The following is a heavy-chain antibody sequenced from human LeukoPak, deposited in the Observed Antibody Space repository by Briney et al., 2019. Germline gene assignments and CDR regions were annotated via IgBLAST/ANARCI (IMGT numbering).Heavy chain of an antibody. J-gene: IGHJ3*02. CDR2: INPNSGGT. Sequence: ASVKVSCKASGYTFTGYYMHWVRQAPGQGLEWMGWINPNSGGTNYAQKFQGRVTMTRDTSISTAYMELSRLRSDDTAVYYCARDGYGNYPPSAFDIWGQGTMVTVSS. D-gene: IGHD4-11*01. CDR3: ARDGYGNYPPSAFDI. V-gene: IGHV1-2*02. CDR1: GYTFTGYY.